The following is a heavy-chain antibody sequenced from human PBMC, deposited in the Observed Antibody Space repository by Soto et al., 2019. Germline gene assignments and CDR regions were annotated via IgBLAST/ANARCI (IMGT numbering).Heavy chain of an antibody. CDR3: ARLAMAARRGYYGMDV. CDR1: GYSFTSYW. V-gene: IGHV5-10-1*01. J-gene: IGHJ6*02. CDR2: INPSDSYT. D-gene: IGHD5-12*01. Sequence: EVQLVQSGAEVKKPGESLRISCKGSGYSFTSYWISWVRQMPGKGLEWMGRINPSDSYTNYSPSFQGHVTISADKSISTAYLQSSSPKGADPAMYYCARLAMAARRGYYGMDVWGQGTTVTVSS.